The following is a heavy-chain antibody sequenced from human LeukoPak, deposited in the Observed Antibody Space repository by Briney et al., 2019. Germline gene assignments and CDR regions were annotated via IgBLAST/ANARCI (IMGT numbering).Heavy chain of an antibody. D-gene: IGHD6-25*01. CDR2: INHSGST. CDR3: ARDSTAAFDL. J-gene: IGHJ2*01. V-gene: IGHV4-34*01. CDR1: GGSFSGYY. Sequence: PSETLSLTCAVCGGSFSGYYWSWIRQPPGKGLEWIGEINHSGSTNYNPSLKSRVTISVDTSKNQFSLKLSSVTAADTAVYYCARDSTAAFDLWGRGALVTVSS.